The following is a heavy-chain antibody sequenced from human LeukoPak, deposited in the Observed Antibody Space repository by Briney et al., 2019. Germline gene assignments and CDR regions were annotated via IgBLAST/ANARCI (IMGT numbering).Heavy chain of an antibody. CDR1: GFTFSSYS. CDR3: AREMKALAAAAADY. CDR2: ISSGSSNI. V-gene: IGHV3-21*05. J-gene: IGHJ4*02. Sequence: AGSLRLSCAASGFTFSSYSMNWVRQAPGKGLEWLSYISSGSSNIYYADSVKGRFTISRDNAKNSLYLQMNSLRAEDTAVYYCAREMKALAAAAADYWGQGTLVTVSS. D-gene: IGHD6-13*01.